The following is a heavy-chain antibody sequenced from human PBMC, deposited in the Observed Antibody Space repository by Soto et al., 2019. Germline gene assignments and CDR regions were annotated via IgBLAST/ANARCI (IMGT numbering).Heavy chain of an antibody. CDR1: GGSISSGDYY. J-gene: IGHJ1*01. CDR2: IYYSGST. D-gene: IGHD4-17*01. Sequence: QVQLQESGPGLVKPSQTLSLTCTVSGGSISSGDYYWSWIRQPPGKGLEWIGYIYYSGSTDYNPSLKSRVTISVDTGKNQRSLELSSVTAADTAVYCCARATTVTRDCQPWGQGTLVTVSS. CDR3: ARATTVTRDCQP. V-gene: IGHV4-30-4*01.